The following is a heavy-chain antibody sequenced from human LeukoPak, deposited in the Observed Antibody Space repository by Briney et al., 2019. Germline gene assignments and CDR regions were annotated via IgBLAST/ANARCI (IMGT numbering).Heavy chain of an antibody. Sequence: GASLKISYEGSGFSFTSYWIGWGRPMPGKGLGWRGIIYPGDADTRYSPSFQGQVTISADKSISTADLQGSSLKAWDTAMYYCARIIAVAGGINWFDPGGQGTLVTVSS. V-gene: IGHV5-51*01. CDR3: ARIIAVAGGINWFDP. D-gene: IGHD6-19*01. J-gene: IGHJ5*02. CDR2: IYPGDADT. CDR1: GFSFTSYW.